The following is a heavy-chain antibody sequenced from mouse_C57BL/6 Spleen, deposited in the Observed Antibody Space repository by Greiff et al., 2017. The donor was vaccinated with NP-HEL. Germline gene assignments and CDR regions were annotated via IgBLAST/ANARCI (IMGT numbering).Heavy chain of an antibody. Sequence: VQLQQPGAELVKPGASVKLSCKASGYTFTSYWMHWVKQRPGQGLEWIGMIHPNSGSTNYNEKFKSKATLTVDKSSSTAYMQLSSLTSEDSAVYYCARGGITTVVEGAMDYWGQGTSVTVSS. D-gene: IGHD1-1*01. J-gene: IGHJ4*01. V-gene: IGHV1-64*01. CDR2: IHPNSGST. CDR1: GYTFTSYW. CDR3: ARGGITTVVEGAMDY.